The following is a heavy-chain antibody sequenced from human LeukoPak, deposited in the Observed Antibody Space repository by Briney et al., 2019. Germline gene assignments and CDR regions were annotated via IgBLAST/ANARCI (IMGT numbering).Heavy chain of an antibody. Sequence: SETLSLTCTVSGDSIRSSYWSWIRQPPGKGLEWIGFIYYSGSANYSPSLKSRVTISLDTSQNQISLNLTSVTAADTAVYYCARDRTTVVTGEFDFWGQGTLVTVSS. CDR3: ARDRTTVVTGEFDF. V-gene: IGHV4-59*01. D-gene: IGHD4-23*01. CDR2: IYYSGSA. CDR1: GDSIRSSY. J-gene: IGHJ4*02.